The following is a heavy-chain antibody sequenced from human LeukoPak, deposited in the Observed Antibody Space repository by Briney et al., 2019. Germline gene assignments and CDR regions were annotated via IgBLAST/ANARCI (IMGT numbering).Heavy chain of an antibody. J-gene: IGHJ4*02. V-gene: IGHV1-8*03. Sequence: ASVKVSCKASGYTFTSYDINWVRQATGQGLEWMGWMNPNSGNTGYAQKFQGRVTITRNTSISTAYMELSSLRSEDTAVYYCAREELAAANDYWGQGTLVTVSS. CDR2: MNPNSGNT. CDR3: AREELAAANDY. CDR1: GYTFTSYD. D-gene: IGHD6-13*01.